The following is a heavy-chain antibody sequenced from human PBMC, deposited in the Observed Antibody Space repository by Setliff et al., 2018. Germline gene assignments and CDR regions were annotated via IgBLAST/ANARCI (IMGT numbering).Heavy chain of an antibody. V-gene: IGHV1-3*01. CDR2: IHAGSSNT. Sequence: ASVKVSCKASGYTFTDYGISWVRQAPGQTLEWMGWIHAGSSNTLYSQRFQDRITISRDTSATTVHMELSSLRSDDTAVYYCARMSTSGPHYDYWGQGTLVTVSS. CDR1: GYTFTDYG. J-gene: IGHJ4*02. D-gene: IGHD2-8*02. CDR3: ARMSTSGPHYDY.